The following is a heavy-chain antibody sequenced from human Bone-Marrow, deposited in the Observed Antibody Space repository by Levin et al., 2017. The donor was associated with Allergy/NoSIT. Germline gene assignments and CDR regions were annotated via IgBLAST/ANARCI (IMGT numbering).Heavy chain of an antibody. CDR1: GFTFNDYT. CDR2: ISWDASTT. Sequence: GVLKISCAASGFTFNDYTMHWVRQAPQRGLEWVSLISWDASTTYYADSVRGRFTISRDNSKNALYLQMNSLTTEDTALYYCAKDLSPRIAVTGNIEYWGQGTLVTVSS. V-gene: IGHV3-43*01. D-gene: IGHD6-19*01. CDR3: AKDLSPRIAVTGNIEY. J-gene: IGHJ4*02.